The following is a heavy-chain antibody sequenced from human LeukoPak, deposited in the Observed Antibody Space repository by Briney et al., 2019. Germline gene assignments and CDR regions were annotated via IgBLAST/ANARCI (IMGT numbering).Heavy chain of an antibody. J-gene: IGHJ4*02. Sequence: SETLSLTCTVSGYSITSDYYWGWIRQPPGKGLEWIGSFYHGGSTYYNPSLKSRVTISVDTSKNQFSLKLSSVTAADTAVYYCARLPSTMVRVDYWGQGTLVTVSS. CDR1: GYSITSDYY. CDR3: ARLPSTMVRVDY. V-gene: IGHV4-38-2*02. D-gene: IGHD3-10*01. CDR2: FYHGGST.